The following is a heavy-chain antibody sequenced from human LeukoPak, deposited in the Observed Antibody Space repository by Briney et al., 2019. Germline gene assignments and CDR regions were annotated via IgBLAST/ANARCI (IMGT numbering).Heavy chain of an antibody. D-gene: IGHD1-26*01. Sequence: SETLSLTCTVSGGSISSGSYYWSWIRQPAGKGLEWIGRIYTSGSTNYNPSLKSRVTISVDTSKNQFSLKLSSVTAADTAVYYCARVWVFAFDIWGQGTMVTVSS. CDR3: ARVWVFAFDI. V-gene: IGHV4-61*02. CDR1: GGSISSGSYY. CDR2: IYTSGST. J-gene: IGHJ3*02.